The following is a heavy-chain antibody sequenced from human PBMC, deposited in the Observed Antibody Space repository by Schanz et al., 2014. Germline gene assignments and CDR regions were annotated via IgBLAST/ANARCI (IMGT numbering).Heavy chain of an antibody. V-gene: IGHV1-46*01. Sequence: QVQLVQSGAEVMKPGSSVKVSCKASGGTFSSYTINWVRQAPGQGLEWMGIINPSSGTTRIAQNFQGRLTVTRDTSTSTVNMELSSLRSEDTAVYYCAKVDRTRYYAMDVWGQGTTVTVSS. CDR2: INPSSGTT. D-gene: IGHD3-9*01. CDR3: AKVDRTRYYAMDV. J-gene: IGHJ6*02. CDR1: GGTFSSYT.